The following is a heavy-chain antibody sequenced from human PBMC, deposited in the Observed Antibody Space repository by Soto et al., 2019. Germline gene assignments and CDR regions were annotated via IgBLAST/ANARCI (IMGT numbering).Heavy chain of an antibody. CDR3: ARDLLLWFGELLYAGLDL. CDR1: GDSVSSNSAA. V-gene: IGHV6-1*01. D-gene: IGHD3-10*01. Sequence: QTLSLTCAISGDSVSSNSAAWNWIRQSPSRGLEWLGRTYYRSKWYNDYAVSVKSRITINPDTSKNQFSLQLNSVTPEDTAVYYCARDLLLWFGELLYAGLDLWGQGTLVTVYS. CDR2: TYYRSKWYN. J-gene: IGHJ5*02.